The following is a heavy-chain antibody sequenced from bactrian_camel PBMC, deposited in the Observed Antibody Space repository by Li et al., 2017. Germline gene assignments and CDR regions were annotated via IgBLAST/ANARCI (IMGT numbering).Heavy chain of an antibody. V-gene: IGHV3S42*01. CDR2: SISGRGEP. CDR3: AAAQLRYGVCTYNY. Sequence: QLVESGGGSVQAGGSLRLSCAASGSTYSRYCMAYFRQAPGKEREGVASISGRGEPTYSDSVKGRSTISHDNVKKKLFLQMNGLKIEDTGVYYCAAAQLRYGVCTYNYWGQGTQVTVS. D-gene: IGHD3*01. CDR1: GSTYSRYC. J-gene: IGHJ4*01.